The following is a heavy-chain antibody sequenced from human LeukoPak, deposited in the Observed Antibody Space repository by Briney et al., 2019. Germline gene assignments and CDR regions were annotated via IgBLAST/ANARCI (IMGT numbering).Heavy chain of an antibody. CDR2: IYYSGST. D-gene: IGHD5-18*01. J-gene: IGHJ4*02. CDR3: ARALRGYSSSFHY. V-gene: IGHV4-59*01. Sequence: PSETLSLTCTVSGGSINSYYWSWIRQPPGKGLEWIGYIYYSGSTNYNPSLKSRVTISVDTSKNQFSLKLSSVTAADTAVYYCARALRGYSSSFHYWGQGTLVTVSS. CDR1: GGSINSYY.